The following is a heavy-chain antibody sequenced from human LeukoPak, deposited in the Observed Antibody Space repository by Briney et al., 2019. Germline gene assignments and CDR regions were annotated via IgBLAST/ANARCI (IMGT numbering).Heavy chain of an antibody. D-gene: IGHD4-17*01. J-gene: IGHJ4*02. CDR2: IYPGDSDT. CDR1: GYSFTSYW. V-gene: IGHV5-51*01. Sequence: GESLKISCKGSGYSFTSYWIGWVRQMPGKGLEWMGSIYPGDSDTRYSPSFQGQVTISADKSISTAYLQWSSLKASDTGMYYCATVRTYVDYAVNYWGQGTLVTVSS. CDR3: ATVRTYVDYAVNY.